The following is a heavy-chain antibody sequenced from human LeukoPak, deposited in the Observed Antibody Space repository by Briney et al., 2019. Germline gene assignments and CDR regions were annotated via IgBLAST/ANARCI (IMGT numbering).Heavy chain of an antibody. V-gene: IGHV3-48*02. Sequence: GGSLRLSCEASGFPFGSYVMSWVRQAPGKGLEWIAYINHNAEMIFYPDFVKGRFTISRDNAKNSLYLQMNALRYEDTAIYYCARDHDWAFDLWGQGTLVAVSS. J-gene: IGHJ4*02. CDR1: GFPFGSYV. D-gene: IGHD3-9*01. CDR2: INHNAEMI. CDR3: ARDHDWAFDL.